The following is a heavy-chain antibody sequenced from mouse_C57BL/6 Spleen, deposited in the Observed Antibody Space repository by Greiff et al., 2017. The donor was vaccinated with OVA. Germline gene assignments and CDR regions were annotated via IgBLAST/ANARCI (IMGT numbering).Heavy chain of an antibody. J-gene: IGHJ4*01. CDR3: ARSLTTVVAMDAMDY. Sequence: QVQLQQPGAELVLPGASVKLSCKASGYTFTSYWMHWVKQRPGQGLEWIGEIDPSDSYPTYNQKFKGKSTLTVDKSSSTAYMQLSSLTSEDSAVDYCARSLTTVVAMDAMDYWGQGTSVTVSS. V-gene: IGHV1-69*01. CDR2: IDPSDSYP. D-gene: IGHD1-1*01. CDR1: GYTFTSYW.